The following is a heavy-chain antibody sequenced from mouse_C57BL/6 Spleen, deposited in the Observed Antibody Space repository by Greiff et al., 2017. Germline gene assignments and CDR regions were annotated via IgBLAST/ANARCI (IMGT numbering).Heavy chain of an antibody. Sequence: QVHVKQPGAELVKPGASVKMSCKASGYTFTSYWITWVKQRPGQGLEWIGDIYPGSGSTNYNEKFKSKATLTVDTSSSTAYMQLSSLTSEDSAVYYCARWYDPPMDYWGQGTSVTVSS. D-gene: IGHD2-3*01. CDR3: ARWYDPPMDY. CDR1: GYTFTSYW. J-gene: IGHJ4*01. CDR2: IYPGSGST. V-gene: IGHV1-55*01.